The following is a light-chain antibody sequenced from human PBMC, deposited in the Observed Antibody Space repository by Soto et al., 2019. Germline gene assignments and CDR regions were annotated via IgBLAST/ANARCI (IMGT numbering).Light chain of an antibody. CDR3: QQCPNGVT. CDR2: DAS. Sequence: EIVLTQSPATLSLSPGERATLSCRASQSVTRSLAWYQQKPGQAPRLLIFDASNRATGIPARFSGSGSGTDFTLTISSLESEDFAVYYCQQCPNGVTFGQGTRLAIK. V-gene: IGKV3-11*01. J-gene: IGKJ5*01. CDR1: QSVTRS.